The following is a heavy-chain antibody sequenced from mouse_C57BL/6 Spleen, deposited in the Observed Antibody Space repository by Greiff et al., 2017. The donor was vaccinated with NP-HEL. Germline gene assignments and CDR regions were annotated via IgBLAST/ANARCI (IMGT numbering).Heavy chain of an antibody. D-gene: IGHD1-1*01. CDR3: ARRSYGSSYWYFDV. J-gene: IGHJ1*03. CDR1: GFTFSDYG. CDR2: ISSGSSTI. V-gene: IGHV5-17*01. Sequence: EVKLVESGGGLVKPGGSLKLSCAASGFTFSDYGMHWVRQAPEKGLEWVAYISSGSSTIYSADTVKGRFTISRDNAKNHLFLQMTSLRSEDTAMYYCARRSYGSSYWYFDVWGTGTTVTVSS.